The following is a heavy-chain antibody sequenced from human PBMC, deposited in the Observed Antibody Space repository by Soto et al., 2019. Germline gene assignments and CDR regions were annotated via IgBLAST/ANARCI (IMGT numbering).Heavy chain of an antibody. CDR3: ASPEAAAYYGMDV. D-gene: IGHD2-15*01. J-gene: IGHJ6*02. Sequence: QVQLVESGGGVVQPGRSLRLSCAASGFTFSSYGMHWVRQAPGKGLEWVAVIWYDGSNKYYADSVKGRFTISRDNSKNTLYLQMNSLRAEDTAVYYCASPEAAAYYGMDVWGQGTTVTVSS. CDR2: IWYDGSNK. V-gene: IGHV3-33*01. CDR1: GFTFSSYG.